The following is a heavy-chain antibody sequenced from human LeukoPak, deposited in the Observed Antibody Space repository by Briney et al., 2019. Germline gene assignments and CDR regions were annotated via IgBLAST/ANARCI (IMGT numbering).Heavy chain of an antibody. J-gene: IGHJ5*02. CDR3: ARRGEDYGDYDGWFDP. D-gene: IGHD4-17*01. CDR2: INPSGGST. Sequence: GASVKVSCKASGYTFTSYYMHWLRQAPGQGLEWMGIINPSGGSTSYAQKFQGRVTMTRDTSTSTVYMELSSLRSEDTAVYYCARRGEDYGDYDGWFDPWGQGTLVTVSS. CDR1: GYTFTSYY. V-gene: IGHV1-46*01.